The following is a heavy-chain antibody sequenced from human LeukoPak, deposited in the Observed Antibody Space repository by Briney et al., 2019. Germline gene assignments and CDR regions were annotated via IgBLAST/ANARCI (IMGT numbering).Heavy chain of an antibody. CDR1: GGTFISYA. Sequence: ASVKVSCKASGGTFISYAISWVRQAPGQGLEWMGGIIPIFGTANYAQKFQGRVTITADESTSTAYMELSSLRSEDTAVYYCARVAHRKGYNFDYWGQGTLVTVSS. J-gene: IGHJ4*02. CDR2: IIPIFGTA. V-gene: IGHV1-69*13. CDR3: ARVAHRKGYNFDY. D-gene: IGHD5-24*01.